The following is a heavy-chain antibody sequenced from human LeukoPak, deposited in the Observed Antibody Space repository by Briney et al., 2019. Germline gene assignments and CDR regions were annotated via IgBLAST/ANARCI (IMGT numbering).Heavy chain of an antibody. D-gene: IGHD4-11*01. J-gene: IGHJ4*02. Sequence: PGGSLRLSCAASGFTFSSYWMHWARQAPGKGPVWISHISSGDGTNIGYADSVKGRFTISRDNAKNTLYLQMNSLGVEDTAVYYCTRTTGQRCFDCWGQGTQVTVSS. CDR3: TRTTGQRCFDC. V-gene: IGHV3-74*01. CDR2: ISSGDGTNI. CDR1: GFTFSSYW.